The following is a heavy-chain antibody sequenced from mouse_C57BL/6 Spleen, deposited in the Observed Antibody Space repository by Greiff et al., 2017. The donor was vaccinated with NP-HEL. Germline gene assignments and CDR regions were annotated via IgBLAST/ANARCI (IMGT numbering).Heavy chain of an antibody. J-gene: IGHJ4*01. CDR3: ARGNWDDAMDY. CDR2: ISYDGSN. Sequence: DVKLQESGPGLVKPSQSLSLTCSVTGYSITSGYYWNWIRQFPGNKLEWMGYISYDGSNNYNPSLKNRISITRDTSKNQFFLKLKSVTTEDTATYYCARGNWDDAMDYWGQGTSVTVSS. D-gene: IGHD4-1*01. V-gene: IGHV3-6*01. CDR1: GYSITSGYY.